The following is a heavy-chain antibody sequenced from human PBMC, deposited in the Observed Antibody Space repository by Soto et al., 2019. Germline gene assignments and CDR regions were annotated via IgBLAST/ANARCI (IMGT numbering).Heavy chain of an antibody. CDR3: AREGIAAAHDY. J-gene: IGHJ4*02. Sequence: PGGSLRLSCAASGFTFSSYWMHWVRQAPGKGLVWVSRINSDGSSTSYADSVKGRFTISRDNAKNTLYLQMNSLRAEDTAVYYCAREGIAAAHDYWGQGTLVTVSS. CDR1: GFTFSSYW. D-gene: IGHD6-13*01. CDR2: INSDGSST. V-gene: IGHV3-74*01.